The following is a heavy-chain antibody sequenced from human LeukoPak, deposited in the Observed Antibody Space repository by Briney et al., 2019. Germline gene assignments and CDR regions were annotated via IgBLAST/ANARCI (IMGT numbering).Heavy chain of an antibody. Sequence: APVKVSCKASGYTFTSYAMHWVRQAPGQRLEWMGWINAGNGNTKYSQKFQGRVTITRDTSASTAYMELSSLRSEDTAVYYCARSNIVVVPAAINYFDYWGQGTLVTVSS. CDR3: ARSNIVVVPAAINYFDY. CDR2: INAGNGNT. V-gene: IGHV1-3*01. CDR1: GYTFTSYA. D-gene: IGHD2-2*02. J-gene: IGHJ4*02.